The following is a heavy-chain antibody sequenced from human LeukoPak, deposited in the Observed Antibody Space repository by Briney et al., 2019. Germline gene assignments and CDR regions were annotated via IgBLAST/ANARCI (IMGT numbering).Heavy chain of an antibody. CDR3: AESSSWYNWFDP. CDR1: GGSFSGYY. J-gene: IGHJ5*02. V-gene: IGHV4-34*01. CDR2: INHSGST. D-gene: IGHD6-6*01. Sequence: PSETLSLTCAVYGGSFSGYYWSWIRQPPGKGLEWIGEINHSGSTNYNPSLKSRVTISVDTSKNQFSLKLSSVTAADTAVYYCAESSSWYNWFDPWGQGTLVTVSS.